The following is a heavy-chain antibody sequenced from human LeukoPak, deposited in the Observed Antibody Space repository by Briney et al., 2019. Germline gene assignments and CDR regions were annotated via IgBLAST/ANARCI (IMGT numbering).Heavy chain of an antibody. V-gene: IGHV3-23*01. CDR1: GFPFSNYA. Sequence: TGGSLRLSCVASGFPFSNYAMSWVRQAPGKGLECVSVISGDGGTTYYADFVKGRFTISRDNSKNTFYLQMSSLRAEDTAVYYCASNLTGDYWGQGTLVTVSS. CDR3: ASNLTGDY. J-gene: IGHJ4*02. D-gene: IGHD7-27*01. CDR2: ISGDGGTT.